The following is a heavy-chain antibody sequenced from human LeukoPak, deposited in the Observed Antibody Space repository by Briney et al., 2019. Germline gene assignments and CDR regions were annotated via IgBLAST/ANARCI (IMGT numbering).Heavy chain of an antibody. CDR3: ASYSSRTRRPSYYYYYMDV. CDR1: GGSISSGGYS. Sequence: SETLSLTCAVSGGSISSGGYSWSWIRQPPGKGLEWIGYIYHSGSTYYNPSLKSRVTISVDTSKNQFSLKLSSVTAADTAVYYCASYSSRTRRPSYYYYYMDVWGKGTTVTVSS. CDR2: IYHSGST. J-gene: IGHJ6*03. V-gene: IGHV4-30-2*01. D-gene: IGHD2-2*01.